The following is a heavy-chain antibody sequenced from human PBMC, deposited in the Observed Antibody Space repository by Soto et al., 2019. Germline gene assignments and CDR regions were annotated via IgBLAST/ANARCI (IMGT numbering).Heavy chain of an antibody. D-gene: IGHD2-21*01. CDR1: GASLNSGNYY. V-gene: IGHV4-31*03. Sequence: SETLSLTCSVSGASLNSGNYYWSWSRQVPGKGLEWIGHIYVTGAVDYNPSLRDRITISQDTSERQFSLNLRLVTAADTAVYYCARLRIATNNYKWFDPWGQGTLVTVSS. CDR3: ARLRIATNNYKWFDP. J-gene: IGHJ5*02. CDR2: IYVTGAV.